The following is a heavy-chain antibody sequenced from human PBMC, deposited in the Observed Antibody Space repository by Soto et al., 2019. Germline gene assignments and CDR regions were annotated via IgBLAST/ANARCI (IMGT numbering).Heavy chain of an antibody. V-gene: IGHV4-4*02. CDR2: IYHSGST. CDR3: ARDGTFPYGMDV. Sequence: PSETLSLTCDVSSDXISSNNWWSWVRQPPGKGLEWIGEIYHSGSTNYNPSLKSRVTISVDKSKNQFSLKLNSVTAADTAIYYCARDGTFPYGMDVWGQGTTVTXSS. J-gene: IGHJ6*02. D-gene: IGHD1-1*01. CDR1: SDXISSNNW.